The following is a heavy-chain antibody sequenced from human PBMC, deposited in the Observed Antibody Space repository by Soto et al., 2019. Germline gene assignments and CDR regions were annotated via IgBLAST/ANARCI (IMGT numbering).Heavy chain of an antibody. V-gene: IGHV3-30-3*01. CDR2: ISNDGGKK. Sequence: PGGSLRLSCAASGFSFSTYAMHWVRQAPGKGLEWVAVISNDGGKKYFGDSVKGRFTSSRDNSKNTVYLQMNSLRDEDTAVYYCARSIAVAGLDYWGQG. D-gene: IGHD6-19*01. CDR3: ARSIAVAGLDY. J-gene: IGHJ4*02. CDR1: GFSFSTYA.